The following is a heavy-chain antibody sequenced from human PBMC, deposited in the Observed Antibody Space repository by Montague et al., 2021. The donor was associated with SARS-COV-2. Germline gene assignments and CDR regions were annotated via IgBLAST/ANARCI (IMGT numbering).Heavy chain of an antibody. V-gene: IGHV3-48*04. CDR3: ARHDSWSDYLMRTLYGMDV. J-gene: IGHJ6*02. D-gene: IGHD3-3*01. Sequence: SLRLSCAATGFTFSICSMTWVRQAPGKGLEWISYISGSSGTIHYADSVKGRFTISRDNARDSLSLQMNSLRADDTAIYYCARHDSWSDYLMRTLYGMDVWGQGTTVIVSS. CDR1: GFTFSICS. CDR2: ISGSSGTI.